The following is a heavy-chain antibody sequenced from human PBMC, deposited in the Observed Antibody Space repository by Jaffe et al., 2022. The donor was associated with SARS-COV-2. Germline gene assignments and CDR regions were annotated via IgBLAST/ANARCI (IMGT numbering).Heavy chain of an antibody. D-gene: IGHD7-27*01. J-gene: IGHJ6*02. CDR2: ISSSANT. CDR3: ARRLTGAGGPVDV. Sequence: QVQLQESGPGLVKPSETLSLTCTVSGGSISGYYWTWIRQPPGKGLEWIGYISSSANTRNNPSLKSRVTMSIDTSKNQFSLKLNSVTAADTALYYCARRLTGAGGPVDVWGQGTTVTVSS. CDR1: GGSISGYY. V-gene: IGHV4-59*08.